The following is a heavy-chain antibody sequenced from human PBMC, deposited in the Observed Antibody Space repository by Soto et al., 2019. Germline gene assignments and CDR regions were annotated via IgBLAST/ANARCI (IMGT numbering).Heavy chain of an antibody. CDR3: ARRGSQYNFGPRALAG. V-gene: IGHV5-51*01. D-gene: IGHD1-1*01. J-gene: IGHJ1*01. CDR1: GYIFTAYG. Sequence: PREYLQISCQASGYIFTAYGIGWVRQMPGKGLEWMGVIYPSDSDTTYHPSMEGHVTVSVDKSVSTAYVHWSSLKASDTATYYCARRGSQYNFGPRALAGCGQRTLVTVSA. CDR2: IYPSDSDT.